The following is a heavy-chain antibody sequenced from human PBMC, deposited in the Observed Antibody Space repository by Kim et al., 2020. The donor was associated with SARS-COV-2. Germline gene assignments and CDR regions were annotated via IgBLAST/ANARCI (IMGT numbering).Heavy chain of an antibody. CDR1: GGSISSSSYY. J-gene: IGHJ6*02. CDR3: ARHGDYGDYVGYYYGMDV. D-gene: IGHD4-17*01. V-gene: IGHV4-39*01. Sequence: SETLSLTCTVSGGSISSSSYYWGWIRQPPGKGLEWIGSIYYSGSTYYNPSLKSRVTISVDTSKNQFSLKLSSVTAADTAVYYCARHGDYGDYVGYYYGMDVWGQGTTVTVSS. CDR2: IYYSGST.